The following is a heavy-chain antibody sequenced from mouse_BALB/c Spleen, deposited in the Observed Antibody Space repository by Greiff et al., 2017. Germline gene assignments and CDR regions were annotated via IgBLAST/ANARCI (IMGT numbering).Heavy chain of an antibody. V-gene: IGHV5-6-5*01. D-gene: IGHD1-2*01. Sequence: EVQGVESGGGLVKPGGSLKLSCAASGFTFSSYAMSWVRQTPEKRLEWVASISSGGSTYYPDSVKGRFTISRDNARNILYLQMSSLRSEDTAMYYCAREPHYYGYAMDYWGQGTSVTVSS. CDR3: AREPHYYGYAMDY. J-gene: IGHJ4*01. CDR1: GFTFSSYA. CDR2: ISSGGST.